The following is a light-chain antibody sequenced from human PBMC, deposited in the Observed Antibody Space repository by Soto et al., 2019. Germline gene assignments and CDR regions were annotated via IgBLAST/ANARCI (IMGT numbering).Light chain of an antibody. J-gene: IGKJ3*01. CDR2: GAS. CDR3: QQYGSSPEIS. V-gene: IGKV3-20*01. Sequence: DIVLTQSPGTLSLSPGERATLSCRASQTISDNYLAWYQQKPGQSPRLLISGASIRAPGIPDRFSGSGSETDFTLTISRLEPEDFAFYYCQQYGSSPEISFGPGTKVDIK. CDR1: QTISDNY.